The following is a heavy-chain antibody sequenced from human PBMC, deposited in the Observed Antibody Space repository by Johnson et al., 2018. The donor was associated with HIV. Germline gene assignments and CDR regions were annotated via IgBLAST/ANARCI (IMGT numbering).Heavy chain of an antibody. J-gene: IGHJ3*02. CDR3: TPGRSGAFDI. CDR1: GFTFSNAW. V-gene: IGHV3-15*01. Sequence: VQLVESGGGLVQPGGSLRLSCAASGFTFSNAWMNWVRQAPGKGLEWVGRIKSGTTDYAVPVKGRFIISRDDSKNTLYLQMNSLKTEDTAVYYCTPGRSGAFDIWGQGTMVTVSS. D-gene: IGHD1-26*01. CDR2: IKSGTT.